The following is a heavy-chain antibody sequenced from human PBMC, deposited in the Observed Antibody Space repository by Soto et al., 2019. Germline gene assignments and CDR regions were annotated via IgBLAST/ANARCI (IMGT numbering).Heavy chain of an antibody. V-gene: IGHV3-30-3*01. CDR3: ARASGYRNLDY. D-gene: IGHD5-12*01. J-gene: IGHJ4*02. Sequence: GGSLRLSCAASGFTFSSYAMHWVRQAPGKGLEWVAVISYDGSNKYYADSVKGRFTISRDNSKNTLYLQMNSLIAEDTAVYYCARASGYRNLDYWGQGTLVTVSS. CDR1: GFTFSSYA. CDR2: ISYDGSNK.